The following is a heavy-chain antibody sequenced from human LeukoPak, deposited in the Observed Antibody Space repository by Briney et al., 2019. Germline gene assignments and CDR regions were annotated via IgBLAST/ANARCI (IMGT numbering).Heavy chain of an antibody. V-gene: IGHV3-53*01. Sequence: GSLRLSCAASGLTVSSNYMSWVRQAPGKGLEWVSVIYSAGSTYYTDSVKGRFTISRVNSNNTLYLQMNSLRAEDTAVYYCSRGPNNWFDPWGQGTLVTVSS. CDR3: SRGPNNWFDP. CDR2: IYSAGST. J-gene: IGHJ5*02. CDR1: GLTVSSNY.